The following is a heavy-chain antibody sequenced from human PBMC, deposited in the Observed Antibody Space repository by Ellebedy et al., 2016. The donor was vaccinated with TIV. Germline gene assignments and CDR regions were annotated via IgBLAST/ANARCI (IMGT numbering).Heavy chain of an antibody. CDR1: GFTFSRFG. CDR3: ARDAYPARSSGSYYDY. CDR2: ISDSSVTI. Sequence: GESLKISCAASGFTFSRFGMDWVRQAPGKGLEWISYISDSSVTIHYADSVKGRFTISRDNSKNTLWLQMDSLRAEDTAVYYCARDAYPARSSGSYYDYWGQGTLVTVSS. V-gene: IGHV3-48*01. D-gene: IGHD1-26*01. J-gene: IGHJ4*02.